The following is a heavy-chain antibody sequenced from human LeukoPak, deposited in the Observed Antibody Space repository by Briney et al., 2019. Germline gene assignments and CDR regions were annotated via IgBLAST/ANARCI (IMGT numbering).Heavy chain of an antibody. Sequence: GRSLRLSCAASGFTFDDYAMHWVRQAPGKGLEWVSGISWNSGSIGYVDSVKGRFTISRDNAQNSLNLQMNSLRPEDTAMYYCARVRTTGSYYGMDVWGQGTTVTVSS. CDR3: ARVRTTGSYYGMDV. V-gene: IGHV3-9*01. J-gene: IGHJ6*02. D-gene: IGHD3-10*01. CDR2: ISWNSGSI. CDR1: GFTFDDYA.